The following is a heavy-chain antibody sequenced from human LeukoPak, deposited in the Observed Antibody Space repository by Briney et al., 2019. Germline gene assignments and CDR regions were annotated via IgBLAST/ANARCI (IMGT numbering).Heavy chain of an antibody. CDR1: GFTFGDYA. V-gene: IGHV3-23*01. CDR2: ISGSGGST. CDR3: ANSNNDYGDYLDY. J-gene: IGHJ4*02. D-gene: IGHD4-17*01. Sequence: RGSLRLSCTASGFTFGDYAMSWVRQAPGKGLEWVSAISGSGGSTYYADSVKGRFTIPRDNSKNTLYLQMNSLRAEDTAVYYCANSNNDYGDYLDYWGQGTLVTVSS.